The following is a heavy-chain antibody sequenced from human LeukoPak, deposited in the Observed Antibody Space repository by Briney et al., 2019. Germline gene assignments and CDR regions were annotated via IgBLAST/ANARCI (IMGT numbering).Heavy chain of an antibody. CDR3: AKEGGPTKWLRLRVIDCYYYMDV. CDR1: GFTFSSYA. D-gene: IGHD5-12*01. Sequence: PGGSLRLSCAASGFTFSSYAMSWVRQAPGKGLEWVSAISGSGGSTYYADSVKGRFTISRDNSKNTLYLQMNSLRAEDTAVYYCAKEGGPTKWLRLRVIDCYYYMDVWGKGTTVTVSS. V-gene: IGHV3-23*01. J-gene: IGHJ6*03. CDR2: ISGSGGST.